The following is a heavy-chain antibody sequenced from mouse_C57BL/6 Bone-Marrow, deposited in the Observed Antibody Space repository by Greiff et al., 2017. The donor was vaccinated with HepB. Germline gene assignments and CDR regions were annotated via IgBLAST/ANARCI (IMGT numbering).Heavy chain of an antibody. CDR1: GFTFSSYG. CDR3: ARQETGTAAY. D-gene: IGHD4-1*01. V-gene: IGHV5-6*01. J-gene: IGHJ3*01. CDR2: ISSGGSYT. Sequence: DVQLQESGGDLVKPGGSLKLSCAASGFTFSSYGMSWVRQTPDKRLEWVATISSGGSYTYYPDSVKGRFTISRDNAKNTLYLQMSSLKSEDTAMYYCARQETGTAAYWGQGTLVTVSA.